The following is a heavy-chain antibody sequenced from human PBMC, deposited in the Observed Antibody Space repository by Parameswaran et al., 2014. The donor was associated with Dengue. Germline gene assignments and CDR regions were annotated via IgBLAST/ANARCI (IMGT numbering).Heavy chain of an antibody. CDR3: ARDPSARDYYDSSGMCGY. J-gene: IGHJ4*02. D-gene: IGHD3-22*01. CDR2: ISSSGSTI. V-gene: IGHV3-11*01. Sequence: VRQAPGKGLEWVSYISSSGSTIYYADSVKGRFTISRDNAKNSLYLQMNSLRAEDTAVYYCARDPSARDYYDSSGMCGYWGQGTLVTVSS.